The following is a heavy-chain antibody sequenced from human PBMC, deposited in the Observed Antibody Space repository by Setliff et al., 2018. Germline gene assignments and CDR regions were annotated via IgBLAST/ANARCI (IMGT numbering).Heavy chain of an antibody. Sequence: TSETLSLTCTVSGGSISNYYWSWIRQPPGKGLEWIGYIYYSGTTNSIPSLKSRVTISVDTSKNQFSLKLSSVTAADTAVYYCARHHAQYYSDSSGYFYEDWYFDLWGRGTPVTVSS. D-gene: IGHD3-22*01. CDR3: ARHHAQYYSDSSGYFYEDWYFDL. V-gene: IGHV4-59*08. J-gene: IGHJ2*01. CDR1: GGSISNYY. CDR2: IYYSGTT.